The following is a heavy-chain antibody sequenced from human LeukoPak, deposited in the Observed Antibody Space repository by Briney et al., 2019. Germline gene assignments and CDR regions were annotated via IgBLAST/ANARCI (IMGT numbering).Heavy chain of an antibody. Sequence: GSGPTLVKPTQTLTLTCTFSGFSLSTSGVGVGWIRQPPVKALEWLALIYWDDDKRYSPSLKSRLTITKDTSKNQVVLTMTNMDPVDTATYYCAHATDCGGDCYPYYFDYWGQGTLVTVSS. J-gene: IGHJ4*02. CDR3: AHATDCGGDCYPYYFDY. CDR2: IYWDDDK. CDR1: GFSLSTSGVG. V-gene: IGHV2-5*02. D-gene: IGHD2-21*02.